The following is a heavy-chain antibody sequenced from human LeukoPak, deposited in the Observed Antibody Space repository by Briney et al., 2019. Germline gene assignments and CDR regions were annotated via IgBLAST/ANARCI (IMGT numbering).Heavy chain of an antibody. J-gene: IGHJ4*02. V-gene: IGHV3-48*03. CDR3: ARDDLSGSYYDY. D-gene: IGHD1-26*01. CDR1: GFTFSSYE. Sequence: PGGSLRLSCAASGFTFSSYEMNWVRQAPGKGLEWVSYISSSGSTIYYADSVKGRFTIPRDNAKNSLYLQMNSLRAEDTAVYYCARDDLSGSYYDYWGQGTLVTVSS. CDR2: ISSSGSTI.